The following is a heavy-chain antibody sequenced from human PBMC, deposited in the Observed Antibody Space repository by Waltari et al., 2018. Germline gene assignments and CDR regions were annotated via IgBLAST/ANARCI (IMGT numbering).Heavy chain of an antibody. CDR1: GGTFSSYA. CDR3: ARDRTAIAVAGTRESDAFDI. J-gene: IGHJ3*02. D-gene: IGHD6-19*01. CDR2: IIPSCGTA. Sequence: QVQLVQSGAEVKKPGSSVKVSCKASGGTFSSYAISWVRQAPGQGLEWMGGIIPSCGTANYAQKFQGRVTITTDESTSTAYMELSSLRSEDTAVYYCARDRTAIAVAGTRESDAFDIWGQGTMVTVSS. V-gene: IGHV1-69*05.